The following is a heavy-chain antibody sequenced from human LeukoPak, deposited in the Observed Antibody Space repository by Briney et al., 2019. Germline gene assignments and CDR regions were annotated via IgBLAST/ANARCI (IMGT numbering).Heavy chain of an antibody. CDR2: IDPSDSYT. D-gene: IGHD3-10*01. V-gene: IGHV5-10-1*01. CDR1: GYSFTSYW. J-gene: IGHJ6*02. Sequence: GESLKISCKGSGYSFTSYWISWVRQMPGKGLEWMGRIDPSDSYTNYSPSFQGHVTVSADKSISTAYLQWSSLKASDTAMYYCARLRDDKTYYYGSGSPYGLDVWGQGTTVTVSS. CDR3: ARLRDDKTYYYGSGSPYGLDV.